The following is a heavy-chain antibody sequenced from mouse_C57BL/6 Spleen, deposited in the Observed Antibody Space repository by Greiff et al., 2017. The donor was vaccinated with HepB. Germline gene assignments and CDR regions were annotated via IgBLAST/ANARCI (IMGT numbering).Heavy chain of an antibody. J-gene: IGHJ3*01. Sequence: QVQLQQPGAELVRPGSSVKLSCKASGYTFTSYWMHWVKQRPIQGLEWIGNIDPSDSATHYNQKFKDKATLTVDKSSSTAYMQLSSLTSEDSAVYYCARSRGPWFAYWGQGTLVTVSA. CDR1: GYTFTSYW. D-gene: IGHD3-1*01. V-gene: IGHV1-52*01. CDR3: ARSRGPWFAY. CDR2: IDPSDSAT.